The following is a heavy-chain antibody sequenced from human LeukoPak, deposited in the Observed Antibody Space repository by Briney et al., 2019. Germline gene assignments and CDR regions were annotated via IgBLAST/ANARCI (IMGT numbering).Heavy chain of an antibody. CDR1: GFTFSSYG. CDR2: ISGSGGST. Sequence: PGGSLRLSCAASGFTFSSYGMSWVRQAPGKGLEWVSAISGSGGSTYYADSVKGRFTISRDNSKNTLYLQMNSLRAEDTAVYYCAKDGITGTSRAINWFDPWGQGTLVTVSS. D-gene: IGHD1-7*01. J-gene: IGHJ5*02. V-gene: IGHV3-23*01. CDR3: AKDGITGTSRAINWFDP.